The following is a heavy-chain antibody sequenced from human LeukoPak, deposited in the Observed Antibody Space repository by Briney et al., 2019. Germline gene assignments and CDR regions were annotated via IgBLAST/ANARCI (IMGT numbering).Heavy chain of an antibody. CDR1: GGSFSGYY. J-gene: IGHJ4*02. CDR2: INWNGGST. CDR3: ARALYDSSGYYYAGFDS. D-gene: IGHD3-22*01. V-gene: IGHV3-20*04. Sequence: PSETLSLTCAVYGGSFSGYYWSWVRQAPGKGLEWVSGINWNGGSTGYADSVKGRFTISRDNAKNSLYLQMNSLRAEDTAVYYCARALYDSSGYYYAGFDSWGQGTLVTVSS.